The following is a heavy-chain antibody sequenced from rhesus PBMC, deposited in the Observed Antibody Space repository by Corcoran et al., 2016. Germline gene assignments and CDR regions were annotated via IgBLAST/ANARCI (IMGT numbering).Heavy chain of an antibody. CDR3: ARDGGSGMFDY. D-gene: IGHD6-31*01. Sequence: VQLQESGPGLVKPSETLSLTCAVSGYSISSGYYWRWIRPPPGKGLEWIGYITYSGSTSYNPSLKSRVTISRDTSKNQFSLKLSSVTAADTAVYYCARDGGSGMFDYWGQGVLVTVSS. J-gene: IGHJ4*01. V-gene: IGHV4-122*02. CDR2: ITYSGST. CDR1: GYSISSGYY.